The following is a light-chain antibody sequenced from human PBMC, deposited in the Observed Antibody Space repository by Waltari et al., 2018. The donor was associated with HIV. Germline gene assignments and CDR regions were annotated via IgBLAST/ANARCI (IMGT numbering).Light chain of an antibody. CDR3: GSHSTDTTLV. Sequence: HSALTQPASVSRSPGQSIAISCTGTGDDVGGYDYVSWYQHHPGNAPKLILYDVNIRPAGVSDRFSGSKSGNTASLTISGLQAEDEADYYCGSHSTDTTLVFGGGTKLTV. J-gene: IGLJ2*01. CDR2: DVN. CDR1: GDDVGGYDY. V-gene: IGLV2-14*03.